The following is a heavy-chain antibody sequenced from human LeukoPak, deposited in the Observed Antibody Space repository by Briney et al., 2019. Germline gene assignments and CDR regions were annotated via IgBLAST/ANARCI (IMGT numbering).Heavy chain of an antibody. J-gene: IGHJ1*01. CDR2: LRGGGET. CDR1: GFSFRSYA. V-gene: IGHV3-23*01. D-gene: IGHD2-21*01. CDR3: AKANWVSSADAVV. Sequence: PGASLRLSCAASGFSFRSYAMSWVRQAPARGLEWVSSLRGGGETFYADSVKGRFTLSRDESRNTVYLEMNNLRVEDTAVYFCAKANWVSSADAVVWGQGTLVTVSS.